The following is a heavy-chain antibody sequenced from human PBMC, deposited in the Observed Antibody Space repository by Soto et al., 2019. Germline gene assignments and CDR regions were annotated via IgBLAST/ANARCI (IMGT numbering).Heavy chain of an antibody. J-gene: IGHJ4*02. V-gene: IGHV4-31*03. Sequence: TLSLTCTVSGGSINSGGYYWSWIRQHPGKGLEWIGYINYSGSTNYNASLKSRVIISRDTSKNQLSLNLSSVTAADTAIYYCARNYYISKVYGYWGQGTLVTVSS. CDR2: INYSGST. CDR3: ARNYYISKVYGY. CDR1: GGSINSGGYY. D-gene: IGHD3-22*01.